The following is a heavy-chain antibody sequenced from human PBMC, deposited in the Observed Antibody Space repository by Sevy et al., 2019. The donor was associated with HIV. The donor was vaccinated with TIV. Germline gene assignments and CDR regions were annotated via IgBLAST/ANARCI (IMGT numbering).Heavy chain of an antibody. CDR2: LSFGCGEI. J-gene: IGHJ4*02. CDR1: EFTFSKYS. CDR3: AREGCTKPHDY. V-gene: IGHV3-23*01. Sequence: GGSLRLSCAASEFTFSKYSMSWVRQPPGKGLEWVSTLSFGCGEINYADSVKGRFTISRDNSKSSAYLQMNNLRPEDTAVYYCAREGCTKPHDYWGQGTLVTVSS. D-gene: IGHD2-8*01.